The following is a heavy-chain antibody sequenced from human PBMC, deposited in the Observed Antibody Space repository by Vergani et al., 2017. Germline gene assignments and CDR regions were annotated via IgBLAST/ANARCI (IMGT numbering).Heavy chain of an antibody. CDR3: ARDGYYDFWSGYPSSLYYYYGMDV. D-gene: IGHD3-3*01. V-gene: IGHV3-21*01. J-gene: IGHJ6*02. Sequence: EVQLVESGGGLVKPGGSLRLSCAASGFTFSSYSMNWVRQAPGKGLEWVSSISSSSSYIYYADSVKGRFTISRDNAKNSLYLQMNSLRAEDTAVYYCARDGYYDFWSGYPSSLYYYYGMDVWGQGTTVTVSS. CDR1: GFTFSSYS. CDR2: ISSSSSYI.